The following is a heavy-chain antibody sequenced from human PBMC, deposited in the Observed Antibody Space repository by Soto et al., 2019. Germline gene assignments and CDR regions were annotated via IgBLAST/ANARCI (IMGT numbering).Heavy chain of an antibody. CDR3: ARGDRGVFDL. Sequence: PSETLSLTFAFSGGSISIAGYSWSWIRQPPGKGLEWIGYIYHSRTTYADSVKGRFTISRDNAKNAIFLQMTSLRVDDTAVYFCARGDRGVFDLWGQGTMVTVSS. V-gene: IGHV4-30-2*01. CDR1: GGSISIAGYS. CDR2: IYHSRTT. J-gene: IGHJ3*01. D-gene: IGHD3-10*01.